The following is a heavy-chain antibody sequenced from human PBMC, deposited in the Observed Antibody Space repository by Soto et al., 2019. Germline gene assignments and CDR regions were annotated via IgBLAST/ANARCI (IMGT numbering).Heavy chain of an antibody. D-gene: IGHD6-13*01. Sequence: QVQLVESGGGVVQPGRSLRLSCAASGFTFSSYGMHWVRQAPGKGLEWVVVIWYDGSNKYYADSVKGRFTISRDNSKNTLYLQMNSLRAEDTAVYYCARGGYSSSWYYFASWGQGTLVTVSS. CDR3: ARGGYSSSWYYFAS. V-gene: IGHV3-33*01. CDR2: IWYDGSNK. CDR1: GFTFSSYG. J-gene: IGHJ4*02.